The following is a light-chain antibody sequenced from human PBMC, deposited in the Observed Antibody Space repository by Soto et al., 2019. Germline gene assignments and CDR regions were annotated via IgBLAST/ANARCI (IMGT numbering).Light chain of an antibody. Sequence: DIQMTQSPDSLSASVGDRVTISCRASQSIYGHLAWYHQKPGKAPRLLIYQTSTLQGGVPSRFSGSGSGTDFTLTISSLQPEDFATYYCQQSYSTPHTFGQGTRLEIK. CDR1: QSIYGH. CDR3: QQSYSTPHT. CDR2: QTS. V-gene: IGKV1-39*01. J-gene: IGKJ5*01.